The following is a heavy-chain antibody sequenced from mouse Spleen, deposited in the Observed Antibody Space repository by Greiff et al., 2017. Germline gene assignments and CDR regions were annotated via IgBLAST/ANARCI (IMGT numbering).Heavy chain of an antibody. V-gene: IGHV1-15*01. Sequence: VQLQQSGAELVRPGASVTLSCKASGYTFTDYVMHWVKQTPVHGLEWIGAIDPETGGTAYNQKFKGKAILTADKSSSTAYMGLRSLTSEDSAVYYCTREGGAPFAYWGQGTLVTVSA. CDR2: IDPETGGT. J-gene: IGHJ3*01. CDR3: TREGGAPFAY. CDR1: GYTFTDYV.